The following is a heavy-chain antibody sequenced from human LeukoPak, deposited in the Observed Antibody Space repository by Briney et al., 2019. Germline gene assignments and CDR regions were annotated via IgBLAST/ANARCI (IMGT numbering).Heavy chain of an antibody. CDR3: ARDVVYGSGSYYPFLGH. J-gene: IGHJ1*01. CDR1: GYTFRGSY. Sequence: ASVKVSCKASGYTFRGSYMFWVRQAPGPGLEWTGWINPDNGGTKYAQKFQGRVTLTRDTAISTAYMELSSLSSDDTAVYYCARDVVYGSGSYYPFLGHWGQGTLVIVSS. D-gene: IGHD3-10*01. V-gene: IGHV1-2*02. CDR2: INPDNGGT.